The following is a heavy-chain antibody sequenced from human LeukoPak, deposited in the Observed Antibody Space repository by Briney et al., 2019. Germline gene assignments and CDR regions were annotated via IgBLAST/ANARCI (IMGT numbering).Heavy chain of an antibody. J-gene: IGHJ4*02. V-gene: IGHV4-39*07. CDR1: GGSITSSSYY. CDR2: IYYSGST. D-gene: IGHD5-12*01. CDR3: ASAFSAYDPFDS. Sequence: SETLSLTCTVSGGSITSSSYYWGWIRQPPGKGLEWIGSIYYSGSTYYNPSLKSRVTMSVDTSKNQFSLQLNSVTATDTAVYYCASAFSAYDPFDSWGQGTLVTVSS.